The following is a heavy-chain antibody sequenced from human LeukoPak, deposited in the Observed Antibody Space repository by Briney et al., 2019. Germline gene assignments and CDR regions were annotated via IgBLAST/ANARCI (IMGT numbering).Heavy chain of an antibody. CDR2: INPNSGGT. V-gene: IGHV1-2*02. Sequence: ASVKVSCKTSGYTFTDYYIHWVRQAPGQGLEWMGWINPNSGGTNYAQKFQGRVTMTRDTSISTAYMELSRLRSDDTAVYYCARAYYYDSSGLGGTYYFDYWGQGTLVTVSS. D-gene: IGHD3-22*01. J-gene: IGHJ4*02. CDR1: GYTFTDYY. CDR3: ARAYYYDSSGLGGTYYFDY.